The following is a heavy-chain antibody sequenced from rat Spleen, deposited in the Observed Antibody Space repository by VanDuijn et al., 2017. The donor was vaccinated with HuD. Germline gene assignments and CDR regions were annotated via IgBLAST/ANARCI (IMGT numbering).Heavy chain of an antibody. D-gene: IGHD1-2*01. J-gene: IGHJ2*01. CDR2: VWSDGDT. V-gene: IGHV2-32*01. CDR3: ARADVAGLSTDGI. CDR1: GFALTRYH. Sequence: QVQLKESGPGLVQPSQTLSLTCTVSGFALTRYHVHWVRQPPGKGLEWMGVVWSDGDTSYNSSLTSRLSISRDTSKSQIYLKMNSLQTEDTATYFCARADVAGLSTDGIWGQGIMVTVSS.